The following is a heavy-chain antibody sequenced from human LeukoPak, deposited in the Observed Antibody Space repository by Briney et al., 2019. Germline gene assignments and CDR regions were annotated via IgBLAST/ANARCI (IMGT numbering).Heavy chain of an antibody. V-gene: IGHV4-30-4*01. CDR1: GGSISSGDNY. CDR2: IYYSGST. Sequence: SETLSLTCTVSGGSISSGDNYWSWIRQPPGKGLEWIGYIYYSGSTYYNPSLKSRVTISVDTSKNQFSLKLSSVTAADTAVYYCARVPDYYGSGRCAFDIWGQGTMVTVSS. CDR3: ARVPDYYGSGRCAFDI. J-gene: IGHJ3*02. D-gene: IGHD3-10*01.